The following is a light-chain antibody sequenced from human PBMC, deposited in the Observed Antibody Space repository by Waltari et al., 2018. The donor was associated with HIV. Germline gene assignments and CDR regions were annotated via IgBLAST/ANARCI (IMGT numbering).Light chain of an antibody. CDR1: QSLLYRSDNKNY. V-gene: IGKV4-1*01. CDR3: QQSYKSPWT. CDR2: WAS. Sequence: EIVMTQSPDSLPVSLGERATIDCWSRQSLLYRSDNKNYVSWFQQKPGQPPKLLIYWASTRGSGVPARFSASESGTNFTLTISSLQAEDVATYCCQQSYKSPWTFGQGTKV. J-gene: IGKJ1*01.